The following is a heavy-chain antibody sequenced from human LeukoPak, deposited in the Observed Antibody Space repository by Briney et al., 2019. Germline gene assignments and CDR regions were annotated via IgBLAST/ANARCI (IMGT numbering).Heavy chain of an antibody. CDR1: GFTFSSYE. CDR3: ARASGSYGGAPGY. Sequence: GGSLRLSCAASGFTFSSYEMNWVRQAPGKGLEWISYISSSGTTRYDADSVKGRFTISRDNAKNSLYLQMNSLRAEDTAVYYCARASGSYGGAPGYWGQGTLVTVSS. D-gene: IGHD1-26*01. CDR2: ISSSGTTR. J-gene: IGHJ4*02. V-gene: IGHV3-48*03.